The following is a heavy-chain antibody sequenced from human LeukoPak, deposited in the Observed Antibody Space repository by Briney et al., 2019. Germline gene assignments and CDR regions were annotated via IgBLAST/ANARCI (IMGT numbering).Heavy chain of an antibody. Sequence: ASVKVSCKASGYTFTGYYMHWVRQAPGQGLEWMGGIIPMFGTPNYAQRLQGRVTITADKSTKTAYMELRSLRYEDTAVYFCARAGIPGYCTNVTCSNWLDPWGQGTLVTVSS. CDR1: GYTFTGYY. CDR2: IIPMFGTP. V-gene: IGHV1-69*06. D-gene: IGHD2-8*01. J-gene: IGHJ5*02. CDR3: ARAGIPGYCTNVTCSNWLDP.